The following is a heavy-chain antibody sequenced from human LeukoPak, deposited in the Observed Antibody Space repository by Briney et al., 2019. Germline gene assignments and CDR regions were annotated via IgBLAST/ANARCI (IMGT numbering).Heavy chain of an antibody. CDR3: AITGPGSGSYHDY. CDR2: IIPISGTA. CDR1: GGTFSSYA. Sequence: SVKVSCKASGGTFSSYAISWVRQAPGQGLEWMGGIIPISGTANYAQKFQGRVTITADESTSTAYMELSSLRSEDTAVYYCAITGPGSGSYHDYWGQGTLVTVSS. J-gene: IGHJ4*02. D-gene: IGHD3-10*01. V-gene: IGHV1-69*13.